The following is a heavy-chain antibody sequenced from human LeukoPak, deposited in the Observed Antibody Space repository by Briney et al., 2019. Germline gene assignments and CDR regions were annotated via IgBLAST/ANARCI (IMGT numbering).Heavy chain of an antibody. D-gene: IGHD5-12*01. Sequence: GGTLRLSCAASGFTSTNYAMNWVRQAPGKGLEWVSVLIGSSGSTAYADSVKGRFTISRANSKNTVFLQMNSLRAEDTPIYYCAKGAYDYIEIGYFDSGGQGTLVTVSS. V-gene: IGHV3-23*01. CDR3: AKGAYDYIEIGYFDS. J-gene: IGHJ4*02. CDR2: LIGSSGST. CDR1: GFTSTNYA.